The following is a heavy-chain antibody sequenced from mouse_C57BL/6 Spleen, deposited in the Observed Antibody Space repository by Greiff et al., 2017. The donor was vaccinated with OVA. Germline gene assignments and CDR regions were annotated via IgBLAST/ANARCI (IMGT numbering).Heavy chain of an antibody. J-gene: IGHJ4*01. CDR1: GFTFSDYG. D-gene: IGHD2-1*01. CDR2: ISSGSSTI. V-gene: IGHV5-17*01. Sequence: EVKLVESGGGLVKPGGSLKLSCAASGFTFSDYGMHWVRQAPETGLEWVAYISSGSSTIYYADTVKGRFTISRDNAKNTLILQMTSLRSEDTAMYYCAREDGNYEMGYWGQGTSVTVST. CDR3: AREDGNYEMGY.